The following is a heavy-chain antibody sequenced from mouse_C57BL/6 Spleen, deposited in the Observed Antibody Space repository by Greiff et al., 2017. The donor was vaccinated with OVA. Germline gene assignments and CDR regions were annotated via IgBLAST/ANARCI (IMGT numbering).Heavy chain of an antibody. J-gene: IGHJ3*01. V-gene: IGHV5-4*01. Sequence: EVKLVESGGGLVKPGGSLKLSCAASGFTFSSYAMSWVRQTPEKRLEWVATISDGGSYTYYPDNVKGRFTISRDNAKNNLYLQMSHLKSEDTAMYYCARDKDDGYYLFAYWGQGTLVTVSA. CDR3: ARDKDDGYYLFAY. D-gene: IGHD2-3*01. CDR2: ISDGGSYT. CDR1: GFTFSSYA.